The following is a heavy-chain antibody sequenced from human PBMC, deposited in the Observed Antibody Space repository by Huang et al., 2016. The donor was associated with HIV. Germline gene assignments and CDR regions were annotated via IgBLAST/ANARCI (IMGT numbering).Heavy chain of an antibody. D-gene: IGHD3-22*01. CDR1: GFTFSGYA. CDR2: RSYDGSNK. Sequence: QVQLVESGGGVAQPGRSLRLSCAASGFTFSGYAMHWVRQVPGKGLEWVAVRSYDGSNKHYADSVKGRFTISRDNSKNTLYLQMNSLRAEDTAVYYCARDGLVSNYYYDSSGYYLGDAFDIWGQGTMVTVSS. CDR3: ARDGLVSNYYYDSSGYYLGDAFDI. V-gene: IGHV3-30-3*01. J-gene: IGHJ3*02.